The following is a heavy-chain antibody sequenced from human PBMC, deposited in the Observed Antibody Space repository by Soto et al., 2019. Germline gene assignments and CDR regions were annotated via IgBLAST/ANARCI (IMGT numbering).Heavy chain of an antibody. CDR2: ISYDGSNK. D-gene: IGHD4-4*01. CDR1: GFTFSSYA. V-gene: IGHV3-30-3*01. Sequence: GGSLRLSCAASGFTFSSYAMHWVRQAPGKGLEWVAVISYDGSNKYYADSVKGRFTISRENSKNKLYLQMNSLRAEDTAVYYCARDGYYSNLPPYYYGMDVWGQGTTVTVSS. J-gene: IGHJ6*02. CDR3: ARDGYYSNLPPYYYGMDV.